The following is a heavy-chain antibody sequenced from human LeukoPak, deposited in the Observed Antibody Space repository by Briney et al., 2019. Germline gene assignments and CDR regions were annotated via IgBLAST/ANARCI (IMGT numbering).Heavy chain of an antibody. CDR1: GGSLSTYD. CDR3: ARGLEGRGWDFSYYFDY. Sequence: SETLSFTCAVYGGSLSTYDWSWIRQTPEKGLEWIGKISHGGNTNYNPSLRSRVTMSVDTSKNQFSLKFNSVSAADTAFYYCARGLEGRGWDFSYYFDYWGQGIVVTVSS. CDR2: ISHGGNT. J-gene: IGHJ4*02. D-gene: IGHD6-19*01. V-gene: IGHV4-34*01.